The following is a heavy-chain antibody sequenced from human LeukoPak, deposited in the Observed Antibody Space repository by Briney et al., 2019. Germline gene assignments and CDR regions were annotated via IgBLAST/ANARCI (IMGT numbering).Heavy chain of an antibody. CDR3: ARDRLGYCSGGSCYFDAFDI. V-gene: IGHV1-2*02. CDR1: GYTFTGYY. Sequence: GSVKVSCKASGYTFTGYYMHGVRQAPGQGLEWMGWINPNSGGTNYAQKFQGRVTMTRDTSISTAYMELSRLRSDDTAVYYCARDRLGYCSGGSCYFDAFDIWGQGTMVTVSS. CDR2: INPNSGGT. D-gene: IGHD2-15*01. J-gene: IGHJ3*02.